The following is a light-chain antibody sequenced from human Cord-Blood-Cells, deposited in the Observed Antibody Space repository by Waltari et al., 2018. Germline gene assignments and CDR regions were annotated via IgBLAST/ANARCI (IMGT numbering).Light chain of an antibody. V-gene: IGLV2-23*01. CDR2: EGS. CDR3: CSYAGSYTLV. Sequence: QSALTQPASVSGSPGQSITISCTGTSSDGGRYNLVSWYQQHTGKAPKLMIYEGSKRPSGVSNRFSGSKSGNTASLTISGLQAEDEADYYCCSYAGSYTLVFGTGTKVTVL. CDR1: SSDGGRYNL. J-gene: IGLJ1*01.